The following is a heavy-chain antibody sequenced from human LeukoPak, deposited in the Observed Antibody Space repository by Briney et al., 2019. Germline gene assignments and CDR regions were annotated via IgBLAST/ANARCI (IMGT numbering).Heavy chain of an antibody. CDR3: ARSEGSQAKALGPGYYYDSSGYYAGY. V-gene: IGHV1-18*01. Sequence: ASVKVSCKASGYTFTSYGISWVRQAPGQGLEWMGWISAYNGNTNYAQKLQGRVTMTTDTSTSTAYMELRSLRSDDTAVYYCARSEGSQAKALGPGYYYDSSGYYAGYWGQGTLVTVSS. CDR1: GYTFTSYG. D-gene: IGHD3-22*01. J-gene: IGHJ4*02. CDR2: ISAYNGNT.